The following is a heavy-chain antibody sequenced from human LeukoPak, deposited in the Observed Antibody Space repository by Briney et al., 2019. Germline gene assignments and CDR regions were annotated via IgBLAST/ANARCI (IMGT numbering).Heavy chain of an antibody. V-gene: IGHV3-30-3*01. J-gene: IGHJ3*02. Sequence: GGSLRLSCAASGFTFSSYAMHWVRQAPGKGLEWVAVISYDGSNKYYADSVKGRFTISRDNAKNSLYLQMNSLRAEDTAVYYCASNSGYDTTYTSRDAFDIWGQGTMVTVSS. D-gene: IGHD5-12*01. CDR3: ASNSGYDTTYTSRDAFDI. CDR1: GFTFSSYA. CDR2: ISYDGSNK.